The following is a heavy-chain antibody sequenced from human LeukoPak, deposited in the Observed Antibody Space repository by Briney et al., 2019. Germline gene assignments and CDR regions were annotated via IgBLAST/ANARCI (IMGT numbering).Heavy chain of an antibody. CDR2: INPTGDST. CDR1: GYTFTSYG. CDR3: AREASGGYFDY. J-gene: IGHJ4*02. Sequence: ASVKDSCKASGYTFTSYGISWVRQAPGQGLEWVGLINPTGDSTNYAQNFRGRVTMTRDTSTSTVYMDLSSLRSEDTAVYYCAREASGGYFDYWGQGTLVTVSS. V-gene: IGHV1-46*01. D-gene: IGHD4-23*01.